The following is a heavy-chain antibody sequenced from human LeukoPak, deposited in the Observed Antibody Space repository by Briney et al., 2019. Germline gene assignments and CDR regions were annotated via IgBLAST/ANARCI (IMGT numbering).Heavy chain of an antibody. V-gene: IGHV1-69*01. Sequence: SVKVSCKASGGTFSSYAISWVRQAPGQGLEWMGGIIPIFGTANYAQKFRGRVTITADESTSTAYMELSSLRSEDTAVYYCARGYYYDSSGYFDYWGQGTLVTVSS. CDR1: GGTFSSYA. D-gene: IGHD3-22*01. J-gene: IGHJ4*02. CDR3: ARGYYYDSSGYFDY. CDR2: IIPIFGTA.